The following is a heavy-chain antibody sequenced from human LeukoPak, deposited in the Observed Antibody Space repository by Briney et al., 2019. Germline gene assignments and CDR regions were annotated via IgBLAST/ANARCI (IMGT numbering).Heavy chain of an antibody. D-gene: IGHD6-6*01. Sequence: GGSLRLSCVASGFPFIYAMSWVRQAPGKGLEWVSTISRNGADTYYADSVRGRFTISRDNSKNMLYLQMNSLRAEDTAVYYCAKQSTARSLGEGGQGTLVTVSS. CDR3: AKQSTARSLGE. V-gene: IGHV3-23*01. J-gene: IGHJ4*02. CDR1: GFPFIYA. CDR2: ISRNGADT.